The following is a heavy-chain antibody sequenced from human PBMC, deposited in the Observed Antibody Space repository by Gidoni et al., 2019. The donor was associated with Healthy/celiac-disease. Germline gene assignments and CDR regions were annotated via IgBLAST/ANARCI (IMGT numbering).Heavy chain of an antibody. CDR3: AKGVYSSSWYGGGAGGY. Sequence: QVQLVESGGGVVQPGRSLRLSCAASGFTFSSYGMHWGRQAPGKGLEWVAVISYDGSNKYYADSVKGRFTISRDNSKNTLYLQMNSLRAEDTAVYYCAKGVYSSSWYGGGAGGYWGQGTLVTVSS. D-gene: IGHD6-13*01. CDR2: ISYDGSNK. V-gene: IGHV3-30*18. CDR1: GFTFSSYG. J-gene: IGHJ4*02.